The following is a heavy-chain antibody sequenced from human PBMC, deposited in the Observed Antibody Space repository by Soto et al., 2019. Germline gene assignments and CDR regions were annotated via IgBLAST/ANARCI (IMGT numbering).Heavy chain of an antibody. CDR3: AKLYSSSDYYYGMDV. J-gene: IGHJ6*02. D-gene: IGHD6-6*01. V-gene: IGHV4-39*01. Sequence: PSETLSLTCTVSGGSISSSSYYWGWIRQPPGKGLEWIGSIYYSGSTYYNPSLKGRVTISVDTSKNQFSLKLSSVTAADTAVYYCAKLYSSSDYYYGMDVWGQGTTVTVSS. CDR1: GGSISSSSYY. CDR2: IYYSGST.